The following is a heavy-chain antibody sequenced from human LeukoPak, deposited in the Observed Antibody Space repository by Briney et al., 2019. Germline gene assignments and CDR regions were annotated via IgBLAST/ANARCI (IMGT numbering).Heavy chain of an antibody. CDR2: INAGNGNT. J-gene: IGHJ5*02. CDR1: GYTFTSYA. V-gene: IGHV1-3*01. D-gene: IGHD3-3*01. Sequence: ASVKVSCKASGYTFTSYAMHWVRQAPGQRLEWMGGINAGNGNTKYSQKLQGRVTMTTDTSTSTAYMELRSLRSDDTAVYYCARDRHYDASTVFDPWGQGTLVTVSS. CDR3: ARDRHYDASTVFDP.